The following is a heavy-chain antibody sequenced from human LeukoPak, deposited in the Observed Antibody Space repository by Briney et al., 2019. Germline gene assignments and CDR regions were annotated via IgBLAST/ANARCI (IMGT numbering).Heavy chain of an antibody. J-gene: IGHJ4*02. CDR3: AKEVSIVVVIDY. CDR2: INSDGSST. CDR1: GFTFSSYW. D-gene: IGHD3-22*01. V-gene: IGHV3-74*01. Sequence: PGGSLRLSCAASGFTFSSYWMHWVRQAPGKGLVWVSRINSDGSSTSYADSVKGRFTISRDNAKNTLYLQMNSLRAEDTAVYYCAKEVSIVVVIDYWGQGTLVTVSS.